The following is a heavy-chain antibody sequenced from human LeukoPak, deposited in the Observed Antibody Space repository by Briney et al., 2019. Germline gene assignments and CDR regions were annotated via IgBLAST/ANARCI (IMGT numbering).Heavy chain of an antibody. CDR2: IYPSDSDT. V-gene: IGHV5-51*01. CDR1: GYSFTTYW. Sequence: GESLKISCKASGYSFTTYWIGWVRQMPGKGLEWMGIIYPSDSDTKYSPSFQGQVTISADKSISTAYLQWTSLKASDTAMYYCARPNITSYYDSRGYDAFDVWGQGTMVTVSS. J-gene: IGHJ3*01. D-gene: IGHD3-22*01. CDR3: ARPNITSYYDSRGYDAFDV.